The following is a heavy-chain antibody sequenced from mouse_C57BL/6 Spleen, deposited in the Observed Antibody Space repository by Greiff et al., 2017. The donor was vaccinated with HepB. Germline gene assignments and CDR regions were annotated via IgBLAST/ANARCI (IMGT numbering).Heavy chain of an antibody. CDR3: ARAGIYYGNPAWFAY. V-gene: IGHV1-54*01. J-gene: IGHJ3*01. Sequence: VKLQESGAELVRPGTSVKVSCKASGYAFTNYLIEWVKQRPGQGLEWIGVINPGSGGTNYNEKFKGKATLTADKSSSTAYMQLSSLTSEDSAVYFCARAGIYYGNPAWFAYWGQGTLVTVSA. D-gene: IGHD2-1*01. CDR2: INPGSGGT. CDR1: GYAFTNYL.